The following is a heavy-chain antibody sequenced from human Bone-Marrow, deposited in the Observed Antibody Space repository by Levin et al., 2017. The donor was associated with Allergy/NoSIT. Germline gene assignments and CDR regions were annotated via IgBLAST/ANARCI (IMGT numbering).Heavy chain of an antibody. Sequence: GASVKVSCEASGYSFTTYGITWVRQAPGQGLEWMGWVNGYNTNTIYAQKFQGRVTMTTDTSTNTAYMELRSLKSDDTALYYCARDPDCTTGGCPEGSWFDPWGQGTLVTVSS. V-gene: IGHV1-18*01. D-gene: IGHD1-1*01. CDR1: GYSFTTYG. CDR3: ARDPDCTTGGCPEGSWFDP. J-gene: IGHJ5*02. CDR2: VNGYNTNT.